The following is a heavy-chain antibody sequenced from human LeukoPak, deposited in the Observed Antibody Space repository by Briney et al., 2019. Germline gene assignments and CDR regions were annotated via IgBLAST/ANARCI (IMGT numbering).Heavy chain of an antibody. V-gene: IGHV3-23*01. Sequence: PGGSLRLSCAASGFTFSNYAMNWVRQAPGKGLEWVSAISGSGDSTYYADSVKGRFTISRDNSKNTLYLQMNSLRAEDTAVYYCAKSNHHYYDSSALSNYWGQGTLVTVSS. CDR1: GFTFSNYA. J-gene: IGHJ4*02. D-gene: IGHD3-22*01. CDR3: AKSNHHYYDSSALSNY. CDR2: ISGSGDST.